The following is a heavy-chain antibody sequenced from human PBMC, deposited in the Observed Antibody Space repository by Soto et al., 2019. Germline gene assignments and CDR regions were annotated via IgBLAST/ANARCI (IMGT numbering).Heavy chain of an antibody. CDR1: GFTFSGSA. J-gene: IGHJ3*01. CDR3: XXXPXXXXXXXXXXXXXXXX. CDR2: IRSKANSYAT. V-gene: IGHV3-73*01. Sequence: GSLRLSCAASGFTFSGSAMHWVRQASGKGLEWVGRIRSKANSYATAYAASVKGRFTVSRDDSKNTAYLQMNSLKTEDTAVXXXXXXPXXXXXXXXXXXXXXXXWXQGTMVTVSS.